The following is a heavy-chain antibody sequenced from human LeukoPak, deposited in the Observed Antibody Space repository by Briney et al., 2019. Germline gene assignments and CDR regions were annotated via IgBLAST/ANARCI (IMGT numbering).Heavy chain of an antibody. D-gene: IGHD3-3*01. Sequence: GASVKVSCKASGYTFTSYAMNWVRQAPGQGLEWMGWINTNTGNPTYAQGFTGRFVFSLDTSVSTAYLQISSLKAEDTAVYYCARVGMARFLEWFYTIQGGGYYFDYWGQGTLVTVSS. J-gene: IGHJ4*02. V-gene: IGHV7-4-1*02. CDR2: INTNTGNP. CDR1: GYTFTSYA. CDR3: ARVGMARFLEWFYTIQGGGYYFDY.